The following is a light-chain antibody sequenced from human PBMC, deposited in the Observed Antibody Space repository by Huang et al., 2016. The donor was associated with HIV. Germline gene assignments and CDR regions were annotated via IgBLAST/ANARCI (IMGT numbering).Light chain of an antibody. Sequence: EIVMTQSPATLSVSPGERVTLSCRANRSLSTNLAWYQQRPGQAPRLLIDGSSTRAPGIPARFSGSGSGTDFSLTISSLQSEDFALYYCHQYNNWLLSFGGGTRVDI. J-gene: IGKJ4*01. CDR3: HQYNNWLLS. V-gene: IGKV3-15*01. CDR2: GSS. CDR1: RSLSTN.